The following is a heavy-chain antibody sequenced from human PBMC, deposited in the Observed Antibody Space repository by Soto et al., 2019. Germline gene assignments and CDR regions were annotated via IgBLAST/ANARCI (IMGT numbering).Heavy chain of an antibody. V-gene: IGHV3-11*05. CDR3: ATLRGMGGWNGWSQGG. D-gene: IGHD1-1*01. J-gene: IGHJ4*02. CDR2: ISSSSSDT. CDR1: GFTFSDYY. Sequence: QVQLVESGGGLVKPGGSLRLSCAASGFTFSDYYMSWIRQAPGKGLEWVSYISSSSSDTNYADSVKGRFTISRDNAKNSLYLQMNSLRAEDTAVYYCATLRGMGGWNGWSQGGWGQGTLVTVSS.